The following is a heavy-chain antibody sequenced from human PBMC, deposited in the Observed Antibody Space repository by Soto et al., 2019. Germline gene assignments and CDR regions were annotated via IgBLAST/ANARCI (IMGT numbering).Heavy chain of an antibody. CDR2: IYYSGST. V-gene: IGHV4-30-4*01. D-gene: IGHD2-2*01. J-gene: IGHJ4*02. Sequence: SQTRSRTCTVSVGSISRGDYYWSWIRQPPAKPLEWIGYIYYSGSTYYTPYLKSGVTMSVDTSKNQFSLKLSSVTAAATAVYYCAWGIVVVPADWGQGTLLTVSS. CDR1: VGSISRGDYY. CDR3: AWGIVVVPAD.